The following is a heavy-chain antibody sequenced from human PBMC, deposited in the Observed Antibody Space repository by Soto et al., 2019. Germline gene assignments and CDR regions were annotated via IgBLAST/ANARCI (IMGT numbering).Heavy chain of an antibody. V-gene: IGHV4-34*01. CDR3: ARGDHFDY. CDR2: INHSGST. CDR1: GGSFSGYY. Sequence: TSETLSLTCAVYGGSFSGYYWSWIRQPPGKGLEWIGEINHSGSTNYNPSLKSRVTISVDTSKNQFSLKLSSVTAADTAVYYCARGDHFDYWGQGTLVTVSS. J-gene: IGHJ4*02.